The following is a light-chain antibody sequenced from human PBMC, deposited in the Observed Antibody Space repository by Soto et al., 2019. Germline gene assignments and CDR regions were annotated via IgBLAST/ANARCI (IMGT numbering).Light chain of an antibody. CDR1: SSNIGAGYD. J-gene: IGLJ1*01. CDR2: GTT. V-gene: IGLV1-40*01. Sequence: KRVTISCTGSSSNIGAGYDVHWYQQLPGTAPKLIIYGTTNRPSGVPDRFSGSKSGTSASLAITGLQAEDEADYYCQSYDGTLSGSYVFGIGTKVTVL. CDR3: QSYDGTLSGSYV.